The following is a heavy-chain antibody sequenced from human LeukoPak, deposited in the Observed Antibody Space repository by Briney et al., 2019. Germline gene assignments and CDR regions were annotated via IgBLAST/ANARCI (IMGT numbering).Heavy chain of an antibody. CDR1: GYTFTSYY. J-gene: IGHJ6*02. Sequence: ASVKVSCKASGYTFTSYYMHWVRQAPGQGLEWMGIINPSGGSTSYAQKFQGRVTMTRDTSTSTVYMELSSLRSEDTAVYYCARGLIPDTSMVTTYYYYGMDVWGQGTTVTVSS. D-gene: IGHD5-18*01. CDR3: ARGLIPDTSMVTTYYYYGMDV. V-gene: IGHV1-46*01. CDR2: INPSGGST.